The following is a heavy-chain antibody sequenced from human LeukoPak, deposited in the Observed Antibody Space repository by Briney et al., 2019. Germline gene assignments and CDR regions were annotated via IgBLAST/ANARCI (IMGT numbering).Heavy chain of an antibody. CDR1: GGSFRSYG. CDR3: ARGLYCSSSTSCYDYGMDV. CDR2: FIPILGTA. J-gene: IGHJ6*02. V-gene: IGHV1-69*13. D-gene: IGHD2-2*01. Sequence: SVKVSCNASGGSFRSYGLNWVRQAPGQGLEWMGGFIPILGTAKYTQNLQGRVTITADESTSTAYMELSSLRYEDTAVYYCARGLYCSSSTSCYDYGMDVWGQGTTVTVSS.